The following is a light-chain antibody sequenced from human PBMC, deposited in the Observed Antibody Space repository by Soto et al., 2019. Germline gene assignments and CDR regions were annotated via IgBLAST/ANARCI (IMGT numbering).Light chain of an antibody. J-gene: IGLJ1*01. CDR2: HVN. Sequence: QSALTQPASVSGSPGQSITISCTGTSSDVGGYNFVSWYQQHPGDAPKLMIYHVNSRPSGVSHRFSGSKSGNTASLTISGLQAEDEVDYYCSSYTSTTAYIFGTGTKLTVL. CDR1: SSDVGGYNF. CDR3: SSYTSTTAYI. V-gene: IGLV2-14*03.